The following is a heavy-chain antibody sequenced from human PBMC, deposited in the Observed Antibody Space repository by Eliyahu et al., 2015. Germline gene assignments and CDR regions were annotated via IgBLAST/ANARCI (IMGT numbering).Heavy chain of an antibody. J-gene: IGHJ5*02. CDR2: LYYGGTT. CDR1: GDSISISSYY. CDR3: ARHRSRSYGSGSYSDNWFDP. V-gene: IGHV4-39*01. D-gene: IGHD3-10*01. Sequence: QLQLQESGPGLVKASETLSLXCTVXGDSISISSYYWGWXRQPPGXGREWIGGLYYGGTTHYNPSLKSRVXLSVDTSKNRMSLKLNSVTAADTAVYYCARHRSRSYGSGSYSDNWFDPWGHGTLVTVSS.